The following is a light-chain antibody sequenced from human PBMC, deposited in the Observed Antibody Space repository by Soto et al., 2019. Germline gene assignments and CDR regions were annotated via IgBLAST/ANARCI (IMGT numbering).Light chain of an antibody. V-gene: IGLV2-14*03. CDR3: SSYTSTTTRV. CDR1: SSDVGSYNY. J-gene: IGLJ1*01. CDR2: EVS. Sequence: QSALTQPASVSGSPGQSITISCTGTSSDVGSYNYVSWYQQHPGKGPKLMIYEVSNRPSGVSNRFSGSKSGNTATLTISGLQAEDEADYYCSSYTSTTTRVFGTGTKVTVL.